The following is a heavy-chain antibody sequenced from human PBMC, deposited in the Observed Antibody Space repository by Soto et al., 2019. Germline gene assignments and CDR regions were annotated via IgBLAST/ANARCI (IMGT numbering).Heavy chain of an antibody. D-gene: IGHD6-19*01. CDR1: GYTFTDHW. Sequence: EVQLVQSGAEVKKPGESLRLSCKGSGYTFTDHWIIWVRQMPGKGLEWMGKIDPSDSYTKYSPSFQGNVTISVDKSISTAYLQWSSLKASDTAIYYGARQPYGSGWYDTRFEHWGQGNLVIVSS. J-gene: IGHJ4*02. CDR3: ARQPYGSGWYDTRFEH. CDR2: IDPSDSYT. V-gene: IGHV5-10-1*03.